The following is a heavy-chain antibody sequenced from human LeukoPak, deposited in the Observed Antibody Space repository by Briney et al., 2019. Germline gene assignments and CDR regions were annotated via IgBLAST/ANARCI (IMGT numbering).Heavy chain of an antibody. D-gene: IGHD2-2*01. CDR2: IYYSGST. J-gene: IGHJ5*02. CDR3: ARDPPYCSSTSCLFDP. CDR1: GGSISSSSYY. V-gene: IGHV4-39*02. Sequence: SETLSLTCTVSGGSISSSSYYWGWIRQPPGKGLEWIGSIYYSGSTYYNPSLKSRVTISVDTSKNQFSLRLSSVTAADTAVYYCARDPPYCSSTSCLFDPWGQGTLVTVSS.